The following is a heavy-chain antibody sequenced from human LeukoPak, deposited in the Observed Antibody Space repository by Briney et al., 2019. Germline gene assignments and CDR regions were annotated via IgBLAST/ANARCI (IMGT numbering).Heavy chain of an antibody. J-gene: IGHJ2*01. V-gene: IGHV3-7*03. CDR2: IKQDGSEK. D-gene: IGHD2-2*01. CDR1: GFTFSSYW. CDR3: ARNGCSSTNCYIFLGDWYFDL. Sequence: GGSLRLSCAASGFTFSSYWMSWVRQAPGKGLEWVANIKQDGSEKYYVDSVKGRFTISRDNAKNSLYLQMNSLRAEDTAVYHCARNGCSSTNCYIFLGDWYFDLWGRGTVVSVSS.